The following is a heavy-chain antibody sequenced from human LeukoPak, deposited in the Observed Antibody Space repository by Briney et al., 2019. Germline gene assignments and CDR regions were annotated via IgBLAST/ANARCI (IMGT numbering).Heavy chain of an antibody. J-gene: IGHJ5*02. CDR3: AKEPDNVELERSYAP. CDR1: GFTFSTYS. D-gene: IGHD1-1*01. CDR2: ISPTSSTI. Sequence: GGSLRLSCEASGFTFSTYSMNWVRQAPGKGLEWVSYISPTSSTIYYADSVKGRFTISRDNAKNSLYLQMTNLRDKDTAVYYCAKEPDNVELERSYAPWGQGTLVTVSS. V-gene: IGHV3-48*02.